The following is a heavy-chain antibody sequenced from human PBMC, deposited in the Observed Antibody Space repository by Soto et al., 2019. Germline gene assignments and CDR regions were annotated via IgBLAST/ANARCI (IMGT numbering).Heavy chain of an antibody. CDR2: FYHSGNS. J-gene: IGHJ6*02. V-gene: IGHV4-4*08. CDR3: ASAGPSYGMDV. CDR1: GGSIRSYY. Sequence: SETLSLTFSVSGGSIRSYYWSWMRQSPEKGLEWIGYFYHSGNSNYNPSLKSRVTITRDTSASTAYMELSSLRSEDTAVYYCASAGPSYGMDVWGQGTTVTVSS.